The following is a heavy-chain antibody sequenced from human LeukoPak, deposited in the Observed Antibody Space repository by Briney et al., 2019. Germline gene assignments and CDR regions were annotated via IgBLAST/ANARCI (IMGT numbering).Heavy chain of an antibody. J-gene: IGHJ4*02. V-gene: IGHV4-39*07. D-gene: IGHD1-20*01. CDR3: ARLYRKTYKWNDQPDY. CDR1: GSSISNYY. Sequence: PSETLSLTCTVSGSSISNYYWGWIRQAPGKGLEWIGSIYYSGNTYYNSSLKSRVTISLDTSKNQFSLNLFSVTAADTAVYYCARLYRKTYKWNDQPDYWGQGTLVTVSS. CDR2: IYYSGNT.